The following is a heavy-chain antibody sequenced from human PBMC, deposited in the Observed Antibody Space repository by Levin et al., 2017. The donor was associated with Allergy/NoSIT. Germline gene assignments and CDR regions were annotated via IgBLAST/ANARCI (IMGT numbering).Heavy chain of an antibody. V-gene: IGHV3-23*01. CDR3: ARHCSSTRCYNDY. Sequence: GESLKISCAGSGFTFSSHAMSWVRQTPGKGLEWVSALSGTDGSTYYADSVKGRFTISRDNSKNTLYMQMNSLRPEDTAVYYCARHCSSTRCYNDYWGQGTLVTVSS. D-gene: IGHD2-2*02. J-gene: IGHJ4*02. CDR2: LSGTDGST. CDR1: GFTFSSHA.